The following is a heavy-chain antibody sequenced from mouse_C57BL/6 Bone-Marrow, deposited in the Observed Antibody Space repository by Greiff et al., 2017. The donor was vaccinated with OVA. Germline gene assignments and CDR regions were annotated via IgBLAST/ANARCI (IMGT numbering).Heavy chain of an antibody. V-gene: IGHV1-64*01. Sequence: QVQLKQPGAELVKPGASVKLSCKASGYTFTSYWMHWVKQRPGQGLEWIGMIHTNSGSTNYNEKFKSKATMTVDKSSSTAYLQLSSLTSEASAVYYRARGELREHYWGQGTTHTVSS. J-gene: IGHJ2*01. CDR3: ARGELREHY. CDR2: IHTNSGST. D-gene: IGHD1-1*01. CDR1: GYTFTSYW.